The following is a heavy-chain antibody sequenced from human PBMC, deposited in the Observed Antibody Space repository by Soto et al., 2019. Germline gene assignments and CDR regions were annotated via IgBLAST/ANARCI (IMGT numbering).Heavy chain of an antibody. CDR1: GFTFSRYV. J-gene: IGHJ6*02. D-gene: IGHD3-10*01. Sequence: GGSLRLSCAASGFTFSRYVMSWVRQAPGKGLEWVSAISGSDGYTYYADSEKGRFTVSSDNYKSTLYLQMISLRAEDTALYYCTRRERMVRGVTYYHYAMDVWGQGTKVTVAS. CDR3: TRRERMVRGVTYYHYAMDV. V-gene: IGHV3-23*01. CDR2: ISGSDGYT.